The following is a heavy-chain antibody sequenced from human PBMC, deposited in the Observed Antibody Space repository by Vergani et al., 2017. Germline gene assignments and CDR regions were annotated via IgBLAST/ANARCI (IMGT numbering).Heavy chain of an antibody. CDR2: IIPIFGTA. V-gene: IGHV1-69*01. CDR1: GGTFSSYA. J-gene: IGHJ6*02. CDR3: ARILTSAMAGIMGWYGMDV. Sequence: QVQLVQSGAEVKKPGSSVKVSCKASGGTFSSYAISWVRQAPGQGLEWMGGIIPIFGTANYAQKFQGRVTITADESTSTAYMELSSLRSEDTAVYYCARILTSAMAGIMGWYGMDVWGQRTTVTVSS. D-gene: IGHD6-19*01.